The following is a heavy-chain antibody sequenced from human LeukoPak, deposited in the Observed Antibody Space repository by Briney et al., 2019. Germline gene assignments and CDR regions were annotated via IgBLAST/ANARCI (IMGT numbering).Heavy chain of an antibody. CDR2: VYWNDDN. V-gene: IGHV2-5*01. CDR3: THSSGWTTDF. D-gene: IGHD6-19*01. Sequence: ESGPTLVKPTQTLTLTCTFSGFSTSDTAVGVHCIRRPPGQALEWLALVYWNDDNKYSPSLRSRLTVTKDSSKNQVVLTMTNMDPVDTATYYCTHSSGWTTDFWGQGILVPVSS. CDR1: GFSTSDTAVG. J-gene: IGHJ4*02.